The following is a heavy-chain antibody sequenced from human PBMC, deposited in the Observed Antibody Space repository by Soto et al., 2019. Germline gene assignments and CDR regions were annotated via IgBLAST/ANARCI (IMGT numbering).Heavy chain of an antibody. Sequence: PSETLSLTCTVSGGSISSFYWIWVRQAPGKEPEWVGHIYHTGDTTNYNPSLESRVSMSVDTYKNQFPLNMTSVTAADTAVYSCASGWGGPYYSDTWGQGTLVTVSS. V-gene: IGHV4-59*01. CDR2: IYHTGDTT. CDR1: GGSISSFY. CDR3: ASGWGGPYYSDT. J-gene: IGHJ4*02. D-gene: IGHD3-16*01.